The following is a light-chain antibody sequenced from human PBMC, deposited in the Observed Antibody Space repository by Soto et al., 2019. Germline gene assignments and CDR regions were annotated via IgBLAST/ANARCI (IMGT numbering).Light chain of an antibody. V-gene: IGKV1-5*01. CDR3: QQYNSYSLT. CDR2: DAS. CDR1: QSISSW. J-gene: IGKJ1*01. Sequence: DIHMTQSPSTLSASVGDRVTITCRASQSISSWLAWYQQKPGKAPKLLIYDASSLESGVPSRFSGSGSGTEFTLTISSLQPDDFATDYCQQYNSYSLTFGQGTKVEIK.